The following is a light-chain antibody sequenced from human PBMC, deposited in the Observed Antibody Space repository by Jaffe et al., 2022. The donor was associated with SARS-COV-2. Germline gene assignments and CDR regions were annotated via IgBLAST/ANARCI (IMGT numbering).Light chain of an antibody. CDR1: ESISSN. J-gene: IGKJ2*01. V-gene: IGKV3-15*01. CDR2: GAS. Sequence: EIVMTQSPATLSVSPGERATLSCRASESISSNLAWYQQKLGRAPRLLIYGASTRATDVPARFSGSGSGTEFTLTISSLQSEDFAVYYCQQYNNWYTFGQGTKLEIK. CDR3: QQYNNWYT.